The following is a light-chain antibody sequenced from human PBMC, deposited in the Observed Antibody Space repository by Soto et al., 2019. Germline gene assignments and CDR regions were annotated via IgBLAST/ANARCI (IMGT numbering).Light chain of an antibody. CDR3: QQYGSSPFT. CDR2: GAS. J-gene: IGKJ2*01. V-gene: IGKV3-20*01. Sequence: EIVLTQSPGTLPLSPGERATLSCRASQSVSSSYLVWYQQKPGQAPRPLIYGASSRATGIPDRFSGSGSGTDFTLTISRLEAEDFAVYYCQQYGSSPFTFGRGTKLVIK. CDR1: QSVSSSY.